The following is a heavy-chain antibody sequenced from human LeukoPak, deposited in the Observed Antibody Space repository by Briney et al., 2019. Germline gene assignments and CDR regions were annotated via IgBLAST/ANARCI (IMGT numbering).Heavy chain of an antibody. CDR1: RYTFTDYH. CDR3: ATISRTMTTVTTGGY. D-gene: IGHD4-17*01. V-gene: IGHV1-2*02. J-gene: IGHJ4*02. CDR2: INPDSGGV. Sequence: ASVQDTGKASRYTFTDYHIHWVRQAPGQELAWMGWINPDSGGVKYAQRFQGRVTVTRDTPISTAYTELSRLGSDDTGVYYCATISRTMTTVTTGGYWGQGTLLTVSS.